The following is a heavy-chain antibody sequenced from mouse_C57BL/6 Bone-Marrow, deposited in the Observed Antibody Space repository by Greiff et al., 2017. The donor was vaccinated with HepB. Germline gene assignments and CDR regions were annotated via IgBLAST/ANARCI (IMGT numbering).Heavy chain of an antibody. CDR2: INPSSGYT. Sequence: QVQLQQSGAELARPGASVKMSCKASGYTFTSYTMHWVKQRPGQGLEWIGYINPSSGYTKYNQKFKDKATLTADKSSSTAYMQLSSLTSEDSAVYFCATTKWYFDVWGTGTTVTVSS. CDR1: GYTFTSYT. J-gene: IGHJ1*03. V-gene: IGHV1-4*01. CDR3: ATTKWYFDV.